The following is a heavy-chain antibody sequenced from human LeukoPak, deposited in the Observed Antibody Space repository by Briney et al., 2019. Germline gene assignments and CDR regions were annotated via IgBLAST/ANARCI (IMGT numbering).Heavy chain of an antibody. CDR3: AKELDYDILTGYYYYYGMDV. CDR1: GFTFSDYE. D-gene: IGHD3-9*01. J-gene: IGHJ6*02. V-gene: IGHV3-48*03. Sequence: PGGSLRLSCAASGFTFSDYEMNWVRQAPGKGLEWVSYISSTGSTIYYADSVKGRFTISRDNSKNTLYLQMNSLRAEDTAVYYCAKELDYDILTGYYYYYGMDVWGQGTTVTVSS. CDR2: ISSTGSTI.